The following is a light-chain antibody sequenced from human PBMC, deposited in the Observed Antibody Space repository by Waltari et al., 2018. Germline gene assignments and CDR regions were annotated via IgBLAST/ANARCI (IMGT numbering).Light chain of an antibody. CDR3: QMYVSLPVT. V-gene: IGKV3-20*01. CDR2: DAS. CDR1: QSVGRY. J-gene: IGKJ1*01. Sequence: EILLQQSPGTPSLSPGGRALPSCTASQSVGRYLAWYQQKHGQAPRLLIYDASTRATGIPDRFSGGGSGTDFSLTISRLEPEDFAVYYCQMYVSLPVTFGQGTKVEI.